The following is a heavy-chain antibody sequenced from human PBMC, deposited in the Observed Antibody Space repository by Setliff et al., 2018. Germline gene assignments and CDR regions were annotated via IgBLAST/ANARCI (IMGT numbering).Heavy chain of an antibody. V-gene: IGHV1-69*06. J-gene: IGHJ6*03. D-gene: IGHD3-22*01. Sequence: SVKVSCKASGGTFSSYDISWVRQAPGQGLEWMGRIIPIFGTANYAQKFQGRVTITADKSTSTAYMELSRLRSEDTAVYYCAITYYYASSGYRGYYYYLDVWGKGTTVTVSS. CDR2: IIPIFGTA. CDR1: GGTFSSYD. CDR3: AITYYYASSGYRGYYYYLDV.